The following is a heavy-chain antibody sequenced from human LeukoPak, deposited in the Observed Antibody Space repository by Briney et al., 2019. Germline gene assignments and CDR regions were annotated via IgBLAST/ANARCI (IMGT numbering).Heavy chain of an antibody. J-gene: IGHJ4*02. CDR1: GGSISSSSHY. D-gene: IGHD3-22*01. CDR3: ARLPYYYDSSGYYLFDY. CDR2: IYYSGST. V-gene: IGHV4-39*01. Sequence: SETLSLTCTVSGGSISSSSHYWGWIRQPPGKGLEWIGSIYYSGSTYYNPSLKSRVTISVDTSKNQFSLKLSSVTAADTAVYYCARLPYYYDSSGYYLFDYWGQGTLVTVSS.